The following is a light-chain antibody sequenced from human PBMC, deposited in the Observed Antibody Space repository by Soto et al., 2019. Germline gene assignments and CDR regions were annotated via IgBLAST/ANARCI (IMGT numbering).Light chain of an antibody. CDR2: EVS. CDR3: SSYTSHNTHMI. V-gene: IGLV2-14*01. CDR1: SSDVGGYNF. J-gene: IGLJ2*01. Sequence: QSALTQPASVSGSPGQSITISCTGTSSDVGGYNFVSWYQHHPGKAPKFMIYEVSNRPSGVSNRFSGSKSGNTASLTISGLQAEDEADYYCSSYTSHNTHMIFGGGTKLTVL.